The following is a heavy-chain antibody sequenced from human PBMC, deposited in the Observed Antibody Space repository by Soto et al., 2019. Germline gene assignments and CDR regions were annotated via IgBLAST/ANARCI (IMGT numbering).Heavy chain of an antibody. CDR2: IWYDGSNK. D-gene: IGHD4-17*01. CDR1: GFSFSNYA. CDR3: TIDPYGGILYYFDS. V-gene: IGHV3-33*01. J-gene: IGHJ4*02. Sequence: QVQLVESGGGVVQPGKSLRLSCAASGFSFSNYAMHWVRQAPGKGLEWVAVIWYDGSNKYYADSVKGRFTISKDNSQNTLYLQMNSLTAEDTAVYYCTIDPYGGILYYFDSWGQGTLVTVSS.